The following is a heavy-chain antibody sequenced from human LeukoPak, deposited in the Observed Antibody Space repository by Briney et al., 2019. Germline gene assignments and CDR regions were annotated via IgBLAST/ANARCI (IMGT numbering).Heavy chain of an antibody. J-gene: IGHJ4*02. Sequence: GGSLRLSCTASGFTFGDYAMSWFRQAPGKGLEWVGFIRSKAYGGTTEYAASVKGRFTISRDDSKSIAYLQMNSLKTEDTAVYYCTRNYRRWLNDYWGQGTLVTVSS. CDR3: TRNYRRWLNDY. CDR1: GFTFGDYA. D-gene: IGHD3-22*01. CDR2: IRSKAYGGTT. V-gene: IGHV3-49*03.